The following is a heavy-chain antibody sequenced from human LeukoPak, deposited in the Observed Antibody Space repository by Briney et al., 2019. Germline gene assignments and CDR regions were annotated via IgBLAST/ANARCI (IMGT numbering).Heavy chain of an antibody. CDR1: GGSISSYY. D-gene: IGHD3-9*01. V-gene: IGHV4-59*01. CDR2: IYYSGST. Sequence: PSETLSLTCTVSGGSISSYYWSWIRQPPGKGLEWIGYIYYSGSTNYNPPLKSRVTISVDTSKNQFSLKLSSVTAADTAVYYCARENYDILTGYYNVMYYFDYWGQGTLVTVSS. J-gene: IGHJ4*02. CDR3: ARENYDILTGYYNVMYYFDY.